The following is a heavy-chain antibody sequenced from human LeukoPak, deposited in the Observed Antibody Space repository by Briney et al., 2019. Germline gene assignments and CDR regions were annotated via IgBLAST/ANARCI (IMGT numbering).Heavy chain of an antibody. D-gene: IGHD6-19*01. J-gene: IGHJ4*02. V-gene: IGHV1-18*01. Sequence: ASVKVSCKASGYTFTSYGISWVRQAPGQGLEWMGWISAYNGNTNYAQKLQGRVTMTTDTSTSTAYMELRSLRSDDTAVYYCAAEFTEGYHSDWYDYWGQGTLVTVSS. CDR1: GYTFTSYG. CDR3: AAEFTEGYHSDWYDY. CDR2: ISAYNGNT.